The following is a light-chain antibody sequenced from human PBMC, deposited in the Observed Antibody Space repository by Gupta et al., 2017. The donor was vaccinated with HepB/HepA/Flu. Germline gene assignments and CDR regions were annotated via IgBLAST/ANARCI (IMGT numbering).Light chain of an antibody. Sequence: DIVMTQSPLSLPVTPGEPASISCRSSQSLLHSNGYNYLDWYLQKPGQSPQLLIYLGSNRASGVPGKFSGNWFSKRFTLKISRVEGEEVGGYYWQPALQTPGHFGQR. CDR1: QSLLHSNGYNY. V-gene: IGKV2-28*01. CDR3: QPALQTPGH. J-gene: IGKJ5*01. CDR2: LGS.